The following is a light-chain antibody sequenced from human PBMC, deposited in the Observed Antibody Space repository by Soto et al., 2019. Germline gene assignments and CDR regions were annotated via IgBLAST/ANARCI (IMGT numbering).Light chain of an antibody. CDR3: QQRSNWPPSWT. J-gene: IGKJ1*01. CDR2: DAS. CDR1: QSVSSD. Sequence: IVLTQSPATLSLSPGERATLSCRASQSVSSDLAWYQQKPGQAPRLLIYDASNRATGIPARFSGSGSGTDFTLTISSLEAEDFAVYYCQQRSNWPPSWTFGQGTNADIK. V-gene: IGKV3-11*01.